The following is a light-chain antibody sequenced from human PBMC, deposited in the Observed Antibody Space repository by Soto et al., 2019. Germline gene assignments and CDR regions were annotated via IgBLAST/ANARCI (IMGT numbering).Light chain of an antibody. Sequence: QSVLTQPASVSGSPGQSITISCTGTSSDVGSYNPVSWYQHHPGKAPKLMIYDVSDRPSGVSNRFSGSKSGNTASLTISGLQAEDEAEYYCSSYISSSTLNYVFGTGTKVT. CDR3: SSYISSSTLNYV. CDR1: SSDVGSYNP. V-gene: IGLV2-14*03. CDR2: DVS. J-gene: IGLJ1*01.